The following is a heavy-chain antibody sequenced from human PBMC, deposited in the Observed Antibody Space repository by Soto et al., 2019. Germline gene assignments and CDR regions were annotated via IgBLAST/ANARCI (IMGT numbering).Heavy chain of an antibody. CDR3: ARDWSRYYDSSGLMWFY. Sequence: QVQLVQSGAEVKRPGSSVKVSCKASGDMFRNSAFTWVRQAPGQGLAWMGVIIPLFRKTNVAQNFQGRVTMTTDTFTNTAYMELTSLTSDDTAVYYCARDWSRYYDSSGLMWFYWGQGTLVTVSS. J-gene: IGHJ4*02. CDR2: IIPLFRKT. D-gene: IGHD3-22*01. CDR1: GDMFRNSA. V-gene: IGHV1-69*06.